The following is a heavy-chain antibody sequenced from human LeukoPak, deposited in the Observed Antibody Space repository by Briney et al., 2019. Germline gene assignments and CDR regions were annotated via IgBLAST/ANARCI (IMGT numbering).Heavy chain of an antibody. D-gene: IGHD3-3*01. V-gene: IGHV1-18*01. CDR3: ARDIGRSGYFPHYHYYHYMDV. J-gene: IGHJ6*03. CDR2: ISVYSGKA. Sequence: ASVKVSCKASGYTFTRYGISWVRHAPGQGLEWMGWISVYSGKADYAQKLQDRVTMTTDISTSAAYMELRSLRSDDTAVYFCARDIGRSGYFPHYHYYHYMDVWGKGTTVTVSS. CDR1: GYTFTRYG.